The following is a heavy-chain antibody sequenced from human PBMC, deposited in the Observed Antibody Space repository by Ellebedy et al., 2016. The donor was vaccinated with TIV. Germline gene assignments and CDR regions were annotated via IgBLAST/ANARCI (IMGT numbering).Heavy chain of an antibody. Sequence: MPSETLSLTCSVSGVSISDYYWSWIRQPPGQGLEWIGYVYHTVSTNYNPSLRSRVTLAVDTPKNEFSLKLSSVTTADTAIYYCARDGVEDYFDYWGQGLLVTVSS. CDR2: VYHTVST. V-gene: IGHV4-59*01. CDR1: GVSISDYY. J-gene: IGHJ4*02. CDR3: ARDGVEDYFDY. D-gene: IGHD3-10*01.